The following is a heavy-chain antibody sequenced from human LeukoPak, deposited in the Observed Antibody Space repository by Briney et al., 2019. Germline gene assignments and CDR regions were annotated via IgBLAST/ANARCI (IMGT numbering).Heavy chain of an antibody. D-gene: IGHD3-10*01. J-gene: IGHJ4*02. V-gene: IGHV4-39*01. CDR2: NKYSGST. CDR1: VGSVSSTTYY. Sequence: RSETLSLTCTVSVGSVSSTTYYWSWVRQPPGKGLEWIANNKYSGSTYHSPPLKSRVPIPLDTSEHQFSLKLTTVPAADTAVYYCARYVVYGSGKYYFDYWGQGPLVTVPS. CDR3: ARYVVYGSGKYYFDY.